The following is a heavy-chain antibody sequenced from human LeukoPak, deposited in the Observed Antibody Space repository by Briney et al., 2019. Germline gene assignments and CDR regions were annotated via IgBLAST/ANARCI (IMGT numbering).Heavy chain of an antibody. D-gene: IGHD1-1*01. CDR3: ARGGTTGTTKSRFDP. CDR1: RGTFSSYA. Sequence: SVKVSCKASRGTFSSYAISWVRQAPGQGLEWMGGIIPIFGTANYAQKFQGRVTITADKSTSTAYMELSSLRSEDTAVYYCARGGTTGTTKSRFDPWGQGTLVTVSS. V-gene: IGHV1-69*06. J-gene: IGHJ5*02. CDR2: IIPIFGTA.